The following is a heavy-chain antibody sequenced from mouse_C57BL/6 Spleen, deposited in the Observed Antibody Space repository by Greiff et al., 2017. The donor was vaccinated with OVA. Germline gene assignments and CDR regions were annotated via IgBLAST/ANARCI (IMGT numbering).Heavy chain of an antibody. V-gene: IGHV1-62-2*01. CDR2: FYPGSGSI. CDR3: ARHKEVYDYDGGDWYFDV. J-gene: IGHJ1*03. CDR1: GYTFTEYT. Sequence: VQLQESGAELVKPGASVKLSCKASGYTFTEYTIHWVKQRSGQGLEWIGWFYPGSGSIKYNEKFKDKATLTADKSSSTVYMEVSRLTSEDAAVYFCARHKEVYDYDGGDWYFDVWGTGTTVTVSS. D-gene: IGHD2-4*01.